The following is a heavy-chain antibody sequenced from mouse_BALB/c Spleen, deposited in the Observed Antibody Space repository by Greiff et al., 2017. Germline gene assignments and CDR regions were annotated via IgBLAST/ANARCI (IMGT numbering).Heavy chain of an antibody. Sequence: QVQLQQPGAELVKPGTSVKLSCKASGYNFTSYWINWVKLRPGQGLEWIGDIYPGSGSTNYNEKFKSKATLTVDTSSSTAYMQLSSLASEDSALYYCAELRFAYWGQGTLVTVSA. CDR1: GYNFTSYW. CDR2: IYPGSGST. V-gene: IGHV1-55*01. CDR3: AELRFAY. J-gene: IGHJ3*01.